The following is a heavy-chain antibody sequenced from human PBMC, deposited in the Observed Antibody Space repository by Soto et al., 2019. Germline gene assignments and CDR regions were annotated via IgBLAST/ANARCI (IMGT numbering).Heavy chain of an antibody. V-gene: IGHV4-61*01. CDR3: ARDGHGMDV. Sequence: SETLSLPCTVSGGSVSTGSYDWSWIRQPPGKGLEWIGKIFFTGSAHYNPSLRNRVTMSVDTSKDQFSLTLTSVTAADTAVYYCARDGHGMDVWGQGTTVTVSS. CDR2: IFFTGSA. CDR1: GGSVSTGSYD. J-gene: IGHJ6*02.